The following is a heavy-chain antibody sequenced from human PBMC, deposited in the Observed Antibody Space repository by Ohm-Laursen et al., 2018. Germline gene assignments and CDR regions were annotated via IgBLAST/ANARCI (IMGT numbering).Heavy chain of an antibody. D-gene: IGHD6-13*01. J-gene: IGHJ6*02. V-gene: IGHV1-8*01. CDR2: MSPNSGNT. CDR1: GYTFTSYD. CDR3: ARGTGIAETQLFLDV. Sequence: ASVKVSCKASGYTFTSYDINWVRQATGQGLEWMGWMSPNSGNTGYAQKFQGRVTMTRDTSTSTVYMELSSLRSEDTAVYYCARGTGIAETQLFLDVWGQGTTVTVSS.